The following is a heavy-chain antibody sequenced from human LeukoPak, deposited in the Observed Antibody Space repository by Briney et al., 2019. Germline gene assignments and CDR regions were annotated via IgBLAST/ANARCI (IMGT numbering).Heavy chain of an antibody. CDR1: GGSISSGSYY. CDR3: AGRVVGSYYYYYYGMDV. D-gene: IGHD2-15*01. J-gene: IGHJ6*02. Sequence: ASETLSLTCTVSGGSISSGSYYWSWIRQPAGKGLEWIGRIYTSGSTNYNPSLKSRVTISVDTSKNQFSLKLSSVTAADTAVYYCAGRVVGSYYYYYYGMDVWGQGTTVTVSS. CDR2: IYTSGST. V-gene: IGHV4-61*02.